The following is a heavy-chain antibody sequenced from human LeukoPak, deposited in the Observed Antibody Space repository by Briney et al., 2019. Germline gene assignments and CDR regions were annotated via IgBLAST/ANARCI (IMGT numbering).Heavy chain of an antibody. J-gene: IGHJ4*02. CDR1: GFTFSSYA. D-gene: IGHD3-3*01. V-gene: IGHV3-30*04. Sequence: SGGSLRLSCAASGFTFSSYAMHWVRQAPGKGLEWVAVISYDGSNKYYADSVKGRFTISRDNSKNTLYLQMNSLRAEDTAVYYCARDPPPYYDFWSGYSTGIGWDYWGQGTLVTVSS. CDR2: ISYDGSNK. CDR3: ARDPPPYYDFWSGYSTGIGWDY.